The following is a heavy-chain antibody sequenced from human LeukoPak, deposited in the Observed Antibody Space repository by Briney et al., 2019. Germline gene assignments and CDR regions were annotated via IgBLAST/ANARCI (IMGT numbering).Heavy chain of an antibody. CDR3: ARHYYDSSGYYFNYMDV. CDR1: GFTFSSYT. CDR2: ITSSGSYI. J-gene: IGHJ6*03. Sequence: GGSLRLSCAASGFTFSSYTMNWVRQAPGKGLEWVSSITSSGSYIYYADSVKGRFTISRDNAKNSLYLQLNSLRAEDTAVYYCARHYYDSSGYYFNYMDVWGKGTTVTISS. D-gene: IGHD3-22*01. V-gene: IGHV3-21*01.